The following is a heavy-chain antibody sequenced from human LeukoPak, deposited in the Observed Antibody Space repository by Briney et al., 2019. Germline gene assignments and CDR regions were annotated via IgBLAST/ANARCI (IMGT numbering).Heavy chain of an antibody. CDR3: ARLYDSSGYYHWFDP. D-gene: IGHD3-22*01. CDR2: ISAYNGNT. J-gene: IGHJ5*02. CDR1: GYTFTGYY. V-gene: IGHV1-18*04. Sequence: ASVKVSCKASGYTFTGYYMHWVRQAPGQGLERMGWISAYNGNTNYAQKLQGRVTMTTDTSTSTAYMELRSLRSDDTAVYYCARLYDSSGYYHWFDPWGQGTLVTVSS.